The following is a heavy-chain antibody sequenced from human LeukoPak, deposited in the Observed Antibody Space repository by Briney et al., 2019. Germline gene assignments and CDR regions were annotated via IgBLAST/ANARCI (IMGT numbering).Heavy chain of an antibody. CDR3: ARHERQPYYFDY. CDR1: GVSISSYY. Sequence: SETLSLTCTVSGVSISSYYWSWIRQPPGKGLEWIGYIYCSGTTNYNPSLKSRVTISVDTSKNQFSLKLGSVTAADTAVYYCARHERQPYYFDYWGQGTLVTVSS. V-gene: IGHV4-59*08. CDR2: IYCSGTT. J-gene: IGHJ4*02.